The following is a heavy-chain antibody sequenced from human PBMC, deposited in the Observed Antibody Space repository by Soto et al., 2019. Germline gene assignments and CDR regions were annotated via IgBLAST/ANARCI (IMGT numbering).Heavy chain of an antibody. CDR1: GGSFSGYY. J-gene: IGHJ4*02. CDR2: INHSGST. CDR3: ARGRRILLWFGEPPGGY. Sequence: PSETLSLTCAVYGGSFSGYYWSWIRQPPGKGLEWIGEINHSGSTNYNPSLKSRVTISVDTSKNQFSLKLSSVTAADTAVYYCARGRRILLWFGEPPGGYWGQGTLVNVSS. D-gene: IGHD3-10*01. V-gene: IGHV4-34*01.